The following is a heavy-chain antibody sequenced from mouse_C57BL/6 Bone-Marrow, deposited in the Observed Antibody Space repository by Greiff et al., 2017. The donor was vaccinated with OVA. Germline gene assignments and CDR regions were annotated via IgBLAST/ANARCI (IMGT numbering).Heavy chain of an antibody. CDR3: ATIVATRWYFDV. CDR2: IDPETGGT. CDR1: GYTFTDYE. V-gene: IGHV1-15*01. D-gene: IGHD2-5*01. Sequence: QVQLQQSGAELVRPGASVTLSCKASGYTFTDYEMHWVKQTPVHGLEWIGAIDPETGGTAYNQKFKGKAILTADKSSSTAYMELRSLTSEDSAVYYCATIVATRWYFDVWGTGTTVTVSS. J-gene: IGHJ1*03.